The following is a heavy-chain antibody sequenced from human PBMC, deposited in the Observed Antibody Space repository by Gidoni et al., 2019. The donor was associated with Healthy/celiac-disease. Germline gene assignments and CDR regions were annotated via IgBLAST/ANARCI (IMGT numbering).Heavy chain of an antibody. D-gene: IGHD6-19*01. CDR2: IVTAGDP. Sequence: EVQLVESGGGLVQPGGSRRPSCSAAGFTVRSDAMHWVRRATGKGLEWVSAIVTAGDPYYPGSVKGRFTTSRENAKTSLYLQMNSLRAGDTAVYYCARGPRSSGWGQYWYFDLWGRGTLVTVSS. J-gene: IGHJ2*01. V-gene: IGHV3-13*05. CDR3: ARGPRSSGWGQYWYFDL. CDR1: GFTVRSDA.